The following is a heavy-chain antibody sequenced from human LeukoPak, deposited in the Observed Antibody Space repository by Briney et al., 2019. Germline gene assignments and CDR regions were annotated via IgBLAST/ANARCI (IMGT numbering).Heavy chain of an antibody. J-gene: IGHJ6*02. Sequence: PGGSLRLSCAASGFTFSSYGMHWVRQAPGKGLEWVAVIWYDGSNKYYADSVKGRFTISRDNSKNTLYLQMNSLRAEDTAVYYCARDLNSYGRKGWGYYYYYGMDVWGQGTTVTVSS. CDR2: IWYDGSNK. CDR1: GFTFSSYG. D-gene: IGHD5-18*01. CDR3: ARDLNSYGRKGWGYYYYYGMDV. V-gene: IGHV3-33*01.